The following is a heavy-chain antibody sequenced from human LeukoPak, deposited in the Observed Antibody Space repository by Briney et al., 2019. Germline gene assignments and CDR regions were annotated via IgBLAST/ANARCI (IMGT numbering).Heavy chain of an antibody. Sequence: SETLSLTCTVSSGSISTSNYYWGWIRQPPGKGLEWIGSIYYSGSTYYNPSLKSRGTISVDTSKNQFSLKLSSVTAADTAVYYCAREYSGYVGGEYYYYMDVWGKGTTVTISS. CDR1: SGSISTSNYY. D-gene: IGHD5-12*01. CDR2: IYYSGST. V-gene: IGHV4-39*07. CDR3: AREYSGYVGGEYYYYMDV. J-gene: IGHJ6*03.